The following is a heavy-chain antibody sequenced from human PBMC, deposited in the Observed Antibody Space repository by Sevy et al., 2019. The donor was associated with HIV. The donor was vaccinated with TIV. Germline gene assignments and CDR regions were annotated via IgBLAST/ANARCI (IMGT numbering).Heavy chain of an antibody. J-gene: IGHJ6*03. D-gene: IGHD1-26*01. V-gene: IGHV3-53*01. CDR1: GFTVSSNY. CDR3: ARMEDLTSGKTPYYMDV. CDR2: IYSGGST. Sequence: GGSLRLSCAASGFTVSSNYMSWVRQAPGKGLEWVSVIYSGGSTYYADSVKGRFTISRDNSKNTLYLQMNSLRAEDTAVYYCARMEDLTSGKTPYYMDVWGKGTTVTVSS.